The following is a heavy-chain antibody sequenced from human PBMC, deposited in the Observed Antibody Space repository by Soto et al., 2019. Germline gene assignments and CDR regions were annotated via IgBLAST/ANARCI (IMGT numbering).Heavy chain of an antibody. Sequence: QITLKESGPTLVKPTQTLTLTCTFSGFSLSTSGVGVGWIRQPPGKALEWLALIYWDDDKRYSPSLKSRLTITKDTSKNQVVLTMTNMDPVDTAAYYCAHRLSCYDILTGYYQADAFDIWGQGTMVTVSS. J-gene: IGHJ3*02. D-gene: IGHD3-9*01. CDR2: IYWDDDK. CDR3: AHRLSCYDILTGYYQADAFDI. CDR1: GFSLSTSGVG. V-gene: IGHV2-5*02.